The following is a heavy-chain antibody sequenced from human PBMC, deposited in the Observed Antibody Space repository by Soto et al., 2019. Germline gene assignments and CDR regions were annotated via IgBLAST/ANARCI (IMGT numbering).Heavy chain of an antibody. CDR2: IYYSGST. CDR3: ARERPYYYFAY. Sequence: QVQLQESGPGLVKPSQTLSLTCTVSGGSISSGGYYWSWIRPHPGKGREWIGYIYYSGSTYYNPSLKSRVPRPVDTPKIHLSLKLSSVTAADRAVYSCARERPYYYFAYWGQGTLVTVSS. V-gene: IGHV4-31*03. J-gene: IGHJ4*02. CDR1: GGSISSGGYY.